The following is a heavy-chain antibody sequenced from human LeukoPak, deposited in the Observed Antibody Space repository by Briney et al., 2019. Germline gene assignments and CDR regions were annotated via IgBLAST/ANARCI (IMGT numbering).Heavy chain of an antibody. J-gene: IGHJ4*02. CDR3: ARWAGAAAAYFDY. Sequence: GSLRLSCAASGFTFSSYAMSWLRQPPGKGLEWIGYIYYSGSTNYNPSLKSRVTISVDTSKNQFSLKLSSVTAADTAVYYCARWAGAAAAYFDYWGQGTLVTVSS. CDR1: GFTFSSYA. V-gene: IGHV4-59*01. CDR2: IYYSGST. D-gene: IGHD6-13*01.